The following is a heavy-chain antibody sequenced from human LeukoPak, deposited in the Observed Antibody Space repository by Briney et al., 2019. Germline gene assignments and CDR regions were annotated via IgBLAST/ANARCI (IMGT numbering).Heavy chain of an antibody. CDR1: GFTFSDYY. V-gene: IGHV3-11*01. CDR2: ISSSGGAM. Sequence: GGSLRLSCAASGFTFSDYYMGWIRQAPGKGLEWVSYISSSGGAMYYADSVKGRFTISRDNARNSLFLQMNSLGAEDTAVYYCARAGDTSGYYFYFDYWGQGTLVTVSS. J-gene: IGHJ4*02. D-gene: IGHD3-22*01. CDR3: ARAGDTSGYYFYFDY.